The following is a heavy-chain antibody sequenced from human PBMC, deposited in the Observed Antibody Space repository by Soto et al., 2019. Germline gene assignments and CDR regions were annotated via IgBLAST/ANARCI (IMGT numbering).Heavy chain of an antibody. D-gene: IGHD6-19*01. CDR3: ARGESSGWYRYSYCYGMDV. J-gene: IGHJ6*02. CDR2: ISSSSSYI. V-gene: IGHV3-21*01. CDR1: GFTFSSYS. Sequence: EVQLVESGGGLVKPGGSLRLSCAASGFTFSSYSMNWVRQAPGKGLEWVSSISSSSSYIYYADSVKGRFTISRDNANNSVYLQVNSLRAEDTAVYYCARGESSGWYRYSYCYGMDVWGQGTTVTASS.